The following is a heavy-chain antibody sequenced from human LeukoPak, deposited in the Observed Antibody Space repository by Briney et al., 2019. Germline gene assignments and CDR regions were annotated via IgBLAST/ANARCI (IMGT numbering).Heavy chain of an antibody. J-gene: IGHJ4*02. Sequence: SETLSLTCTVSGGSISSYYWSWIRQPPGKGLEWIGNIYATGNTNYNPSLKSRVTISVDTSKNQFSLKLSSVTAADTAVYYCARHVSGGYTTYFDYWGQGTLVSVSS. D-gene: IGHD2-15*01. CDR2: IYATGNT. CDR1: GGSISSYY. V-gene: IGHV4-4*09. CDR3: ARHVSGGYTTYFDY.